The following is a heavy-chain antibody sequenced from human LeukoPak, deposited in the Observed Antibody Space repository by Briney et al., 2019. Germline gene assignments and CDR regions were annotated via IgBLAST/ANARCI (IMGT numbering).Heavy chain of an antibody. J-gene: IGHJ6*03. CDR2: ISGSGGST. Sequence: PGGSLRLSCTASGFTFSSYAMSWVRQAPGRGLEWVSAISGSGGSTYYADSVKGRFTISRDNAKNSLYLQMNSLRAEDTAVYYCVKSVAGTWDYYYYMDVWGKGTTVTISS. V-gene: IGHV3-23*01. D-gene: IGHD6-19*01. CDR3: VKSVAGTWDYYYYMDV. CDR1: GFTFSSYA.